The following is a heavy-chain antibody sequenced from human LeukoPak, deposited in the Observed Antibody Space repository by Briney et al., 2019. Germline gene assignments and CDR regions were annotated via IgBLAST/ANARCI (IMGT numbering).Heavy chain of an antibody. V-gene: IGHV3-33*01. CDR2: IWYDGNKK. CDR3: ARGSGGSGYNYWGDY. Sequence: PGGSLRLSCAASGFTFSSYGMHWVRQAPGKGLEWLAVIWYDGNKKHYVESVQDRFTISRDNSKDTLYLQMNSLRAEDTAVYFCARGSGGSGYNYWGDYWGQGTLVTVSS. D-gene: IGHD5-24*01. J-gene: IGHJ4*02. CDR1: GFTFSSYG.